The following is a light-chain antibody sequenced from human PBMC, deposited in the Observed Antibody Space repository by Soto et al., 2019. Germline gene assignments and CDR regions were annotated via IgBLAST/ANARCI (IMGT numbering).Light chain of an antibody. J-gene: IGKJ1*01. CDR3: QQYYGNPT. V-gene: IGKV4-1*01. CDR2: WAS. Sequence: DIVLTQSPDSLAVSLGERATINCKSSQSILYDSNNKNYLAWYQKKPGQPPKLLIYWASTRQSGVPDRCRGSGSWTYFTLTISSLQAEDVALYDCQQYYGNPTFGQGTKVEIK. CDR1: QSILYDSNNKNY.